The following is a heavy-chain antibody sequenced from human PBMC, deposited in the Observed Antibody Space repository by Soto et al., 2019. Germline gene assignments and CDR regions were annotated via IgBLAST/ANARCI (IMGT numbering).Heavy chain of an antibody. CDR3: AHSYYGGPETVFGY. V-gene: IGHV2-5*02. D-gene: IGHD4-17*01. CDR2: IYWDDDK. J-gene: IGHJ4*02. CDR1: GFSLSTSGVG. Sequence: QITLKESGPPLVKPTQTLTLTCTFSGFSLSTSGVGVGWIRQPPGKALEWLALIYWDDDKRYSPSLKSRLTITKDTSKNQVVLTMTNMDPVDTATYYCAHSYYGGPETVFGYWGQGTLVTVSS.